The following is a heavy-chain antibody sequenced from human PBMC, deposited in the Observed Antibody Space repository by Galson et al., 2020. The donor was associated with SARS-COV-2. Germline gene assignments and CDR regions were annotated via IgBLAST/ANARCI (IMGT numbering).Heavy chain of an antibody. CDR3: ARDYRDIV. CDR2: IYSGGST. Sequence: GESLKISCAASGFTVSSNYMSWVRQAPGKGLEWASVIYSGGSTYYADSVKGSFTISRDNSKNTLYLQMNSLRAEDTAVYYCARDYRDIVWGQGTLVTVSS. CDR1: GFTVSSNY. D-gene: IGHD2-15*01. J-gene: IGHJ4*02. V-gene: IGHV3-66*01.